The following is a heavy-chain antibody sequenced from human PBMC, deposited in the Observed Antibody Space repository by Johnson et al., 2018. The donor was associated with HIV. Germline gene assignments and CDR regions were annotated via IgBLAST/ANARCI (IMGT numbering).Heavy chain of an antibody. Sequence: VQVVESGGGVVQPGRSLRLSCAASGFTFSSYAMHWVRQAPGKGLEWVAVISYGGSNKYYADSVKGRFTISRDNSKNTMFLQMNSLRAEDTAEYHNISDIVVVVAVGELRAKHTFDIWGQGKMVTVSP. J-gene: IGHJ3*02. CDR3: ISDIVVVVAVGELRAKHTFDI. CDR1: GFTFSSYA. CDR2: ISYGGSNK. D-gene: IGHD2-15*01. V-gene: IGHV3-30-3*02.